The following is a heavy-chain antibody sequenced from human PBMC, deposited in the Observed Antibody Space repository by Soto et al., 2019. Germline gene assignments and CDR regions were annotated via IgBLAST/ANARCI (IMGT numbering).Heavy chain of an antibody. CDR1: GFTFSSYA. J-gene: IGHJ4*02. V-gene: IGHV3-30-3*01. Sequence: QVQLVESGGGVVQPGRSLRLSCAASGFTFSSYAMHWVRQAPGKGLEWVAVISYDGSNKYYADSVKGRFTISRDNSKNXXYLQMNSLRAEDTAVYYCARVSGSGSYLLKTLIDYWGQGTLVTVSS. D-gene: IGHD3-10*01. CDR2: ISYDGSNK. CDR3: ARVSGSGSYLLKTLIDY.